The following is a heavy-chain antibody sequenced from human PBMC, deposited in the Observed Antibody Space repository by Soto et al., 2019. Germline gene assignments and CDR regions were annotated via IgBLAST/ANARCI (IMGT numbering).Heavy chain of an antibody. CDR2: ISAYNGNT. D-gene: IGHD3-3*01. CDR1: GYTLTSDV. CDR3: ARDQLEWDGLSFACCAFDI. J-gene: IGHJ3*02. Sequence: SVKVSCKASGYTLTSDVISCLRQAPGQGHEWMGWISAYNGNTNYAQKLQGRVTMTTDTSTSTAYMELRSLRSDDTAVYYCARDQLEWDGLSFACCAFDIWGKGTMV. V-gene: IGHV1-18*01.